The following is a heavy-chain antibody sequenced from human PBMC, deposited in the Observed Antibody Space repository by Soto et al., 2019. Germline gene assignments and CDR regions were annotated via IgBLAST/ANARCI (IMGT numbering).Heavy chain of an antibody. V-gene: IGHV1-69*13. CDR2: IIPIFGTA. CDR3: ARVYQYDYGGNSDY. D-gene: IGHD4-17*01. Sequence: ASVKVSCKASGGTFSSYAISWVQQAPGQGLEWMGGIIPIFGTANYAQKFQGRVTITADESTSTAYMELSSLRSEDTAVYYCARVYQYDYGGNSDYWGQGTLVTVSS. CDR1: GGTFSSYA. J-gene: IGHJ4*02.